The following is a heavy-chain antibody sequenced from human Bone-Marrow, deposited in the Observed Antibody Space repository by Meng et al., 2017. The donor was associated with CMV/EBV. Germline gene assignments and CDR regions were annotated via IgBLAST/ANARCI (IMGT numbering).Heavy chain of an antibody. Sequence: GESLKISCAASGFTFDDYGMSWVRQAPGKGLEWVSGINWNGGSTGYADSVKGRFTISRDNAKNTLYLQMNSLRAEDTAVYYCARRKSSSSVGGMDVWVQGTTVTVSS. D-gene: IGHD6-6*01. CDR2: INWNGGST. V-gene: IGHV3-20*04. J-gene: IGHJ6*02. CDR3: ARRKSSSSVGGMDV. CDR1: GFTFDDYG.